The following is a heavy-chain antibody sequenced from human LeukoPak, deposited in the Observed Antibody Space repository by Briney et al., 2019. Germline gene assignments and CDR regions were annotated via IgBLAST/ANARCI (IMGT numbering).Heavy chain of an antibody. J-gene: IGHJ4*02. V-gene: IGHV3-21*04. CDR3: AKNGGWYKWNY. CDR2: ISGNSNFI. D-gene: IGHD6-19*01. CDR1: GFTFSSHI. Sequence: PGGSLRLSCAASGFTFSSHIMTWVRQAPGKGLEWVSSISGNSNFIYHADSVKGRVTISRDNAKNSLYLQMNSLRAEDTAVYYCAKNGGWYKWNYWGQGTLVTVSS.